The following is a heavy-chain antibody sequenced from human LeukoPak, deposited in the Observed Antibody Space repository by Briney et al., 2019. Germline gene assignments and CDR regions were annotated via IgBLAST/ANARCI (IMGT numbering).Heavy chain of an antibody. CDR1: GGSVSSGSYY. V-gene: IGHV4-61*01. CDR2: INHSGST. CDR3: ARVYYYGSGSYFNYYYYGMDV. J-gene: IGHJ6*02. D-gene: IGHD3-10*01. Sequence: SETLSLTCTVSGGSVSSGSYYWSWIRQPPGKGLEWIGEINHSGSTNYNPSLKSRVTISVDTSKNQFSLKLSSVTAADTAVYYCARVYYYGSGSYFNYYYYGMDVWGQGTTVTVSS.